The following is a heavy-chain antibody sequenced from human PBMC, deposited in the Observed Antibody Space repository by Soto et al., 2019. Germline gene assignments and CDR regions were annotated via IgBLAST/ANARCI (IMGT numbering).Heavy chain of an antibody. D-gene: IGHD2-15*01. CDR1: GFTFSSYG. Sequence: GGSLRLSCAASGFTFSSYGMHWVRQAPGKGLEWVAVISYDGSNKYYADSVKGRFTISRDNSKNTLYLQMNSLRAEDTAVYYCAKEEVYHSGGSCFDYWGQGTLVTVSS. J-gene: IGHJ4*02. CDR3: AKEEVYHSGGSCFDY. CDR2: ISYDGSNK. V-gene: IGHV3-30*18.